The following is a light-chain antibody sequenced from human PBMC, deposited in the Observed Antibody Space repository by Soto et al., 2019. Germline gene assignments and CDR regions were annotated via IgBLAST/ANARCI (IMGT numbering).Light chain of an antibody. CDR1: STDVGGYNY. J-gene: IGLJ1*01. CDR2: DVS. CDR3: NSYSSRTTLYL. Sequence: QSALTQPASVSGSPGQSITISCTGTSTDVGGYNYVSWYQQHPGKAPKLMISDVSNRPSGVSIRFSGSKSGNTASLTISGLQAEDEADYYCNSYSSRTTLYLFGTGTKLTVL. V-gene: IGLV2-14*01.